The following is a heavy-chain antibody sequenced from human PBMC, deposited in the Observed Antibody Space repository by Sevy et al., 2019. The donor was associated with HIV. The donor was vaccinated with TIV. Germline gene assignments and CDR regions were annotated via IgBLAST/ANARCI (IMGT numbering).Heavy chain of an antibody. Sequence: ASVKVSCKASGYTFTSYDINWVRQATGQGLEWMGWMNPNSGNTGYAQKFQGRATMTRNTSISTAYMELSSLRSEDTAVYFCARAGSGWYDHYFDPWGQGTLVTVSS. CDR1: GYTFTSYD. CDR3: ARAGSGWYDHYFDP. D-gene: IGHD6-19*01. CDR2: MNPNSGNT. V-gene: IGHV1-8*01. J-gene: IGHJ4*02.